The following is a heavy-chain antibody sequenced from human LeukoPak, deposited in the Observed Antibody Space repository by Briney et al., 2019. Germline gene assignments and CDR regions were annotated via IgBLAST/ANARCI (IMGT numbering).Heavy chain of an antibody. D-gene: IGHD5-18*01. V-gene: IGHV1-8*01. CDR3: ARGLRIQLWHNWFDP. J-gene: IGHJ5*02. Sequence: ASVKVSCKASGYTFTSYDINWVRQATGQGLEWMGWMNPNSGNTGYAQKFRGRVTMTRNTSISTAYMELSSLRSEDTAVYYCARGLRIQLWHNWFDPWGQGTLVTVSS. CDR2: MNPNSGNT. CDR1: GYTFTSYD.